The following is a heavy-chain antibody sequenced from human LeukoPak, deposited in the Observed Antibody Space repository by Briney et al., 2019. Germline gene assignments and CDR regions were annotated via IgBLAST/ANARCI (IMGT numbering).Heavy chain of an antibody. Sequence: GASVKVSCKASGGTFSSYAISWVRQAPGQGLEWMGGIIPIFGTANYAQKFQGRVTITADESTSTAYMELSSLRSEDTAVYYCARSPSYYYYDSSGYYDDWGPGTLVTVSS. CDR2: IIPIFGTA. CDR3: ARSPSYYYYDSSGYYDD. D-gene: IGHD3-22*01. V-gene: IGHV1-69*13. CDR1: GGTFSSYA. J-gene: IGHJ4*02.